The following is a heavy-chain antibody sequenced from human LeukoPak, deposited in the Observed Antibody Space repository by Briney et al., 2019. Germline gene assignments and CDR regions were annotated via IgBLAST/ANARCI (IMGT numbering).Heavy chain of an antibody. Sequence: GGSLRLSCAASGFTFNKYGINWVRQSPGKGLEWVAIILYDGGNKYFAESVMGRFTISKDNSKNTVDLQMNSLRIEDTGVYYCARAGIDNALDPWGQGTQVTVSS. D-gene: IGHD2-2*01. CDR1: GFTFNKYG. CDR3: ARAGIDNALDP. V-gene: IGHV3-33*01. J-gene: IGHJ5*02. CDR2: ILYDGGNK.